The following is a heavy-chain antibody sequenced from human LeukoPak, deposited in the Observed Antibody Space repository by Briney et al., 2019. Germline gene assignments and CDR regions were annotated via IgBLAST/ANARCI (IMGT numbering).Heavy chain of an antibody. CDR2: INTYKGDA. J-gene: IGHJ4*02. Sequence: ASVKVSCKASGYTLTNYNISWVRQAPGQGLEWMGWINTYKGDALYAQKLQGRVTMTADTSTNTAYMELRSLRFDDTAVYYCTREFGHCYGDNCFYFFDTWGQGFRVTVSS. CDR3: TREFGHCYGDNCFYFFDT. CDR1: GYTLTNYN. V-gene: IGHV1-18*01. D-gene: IGHD4-23*01.